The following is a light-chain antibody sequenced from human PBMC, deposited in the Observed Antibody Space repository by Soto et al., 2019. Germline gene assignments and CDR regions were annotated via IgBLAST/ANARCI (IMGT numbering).Light chain of an antibody. V-gene: IGKV1-5*03. CDR2: KAS. J-gene: IGKJ1*01. Sequence: DIQLTKSASTLSASVEDRVTITCRASQSVNTWLAWFQQKPGKAPKLLIYKASTLESGVPSRFNGSGSGTEFTLTISILQPDDFATYYCQLYKIYSEAFGHVTKV. CDR1: QSVNTW. CDR3: QLYKIYSEA.